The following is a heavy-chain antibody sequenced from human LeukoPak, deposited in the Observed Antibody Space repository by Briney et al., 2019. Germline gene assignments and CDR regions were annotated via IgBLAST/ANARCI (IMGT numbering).Heavy chain of an antibody. V-gene: IGHV4-59*01. D-gene: IGHD1-1*01. J-gene: IGHJ3*02. CDR1: AGSISSYY. CDR2: ISYSGST. Sequence: SETLSLTGTVSAGSISSYYWSWIRQPPGKGLEWIGYISYSGSTNYNPSLKSRVTISVDTSKNHFSLNLNSVTAADTAVYYCARVTRSGFFDIWGQGTMVTVSS. CDR3: ARVTRSGFFDI.